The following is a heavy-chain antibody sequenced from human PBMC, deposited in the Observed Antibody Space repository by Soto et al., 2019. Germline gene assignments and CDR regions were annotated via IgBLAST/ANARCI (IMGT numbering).Heavy chain of an antibody. V-gene: IGHV1-8*01. CDR2: MNPNSGNT. CDR3: ARATRLLWFGELLSHYYYYGMDA. D-gene: IGHD3-10*01. J-gene: IGHJ6*02. Sequence: ASVKVSCKASGYTFTSYDINWLRQATGQGLEWMGWMNPNSGNTGYAQKFQGRVTMTRNTSISTAYMELSSLRSEDTAVYYCARATRLLWFGELLSHYYYYGMDAWGQGTTVTVSS. CDR1: GYTFTSYD.